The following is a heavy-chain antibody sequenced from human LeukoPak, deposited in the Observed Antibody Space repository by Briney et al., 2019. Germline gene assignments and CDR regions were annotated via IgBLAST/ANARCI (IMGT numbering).Heavy chain of an antibody. CDR1: GFTFSIYW. D-gene: IGHD6-6*01. CDR3: ARGYSSSYRIDY. CDR2: INTDGSST. J-gene: IGHJ4*02. V-gene: IGHV3-74*01. Sequence: PGGSLRLSCAASGFTFSIYWMHWVRQGPGKGLVWVPRINTDGSSTTYADSVKGRFTISRDNAKNTLYLQMNSLSAEDTAVYYCARGYSSSYRIDYWGQGTLVTVSS.